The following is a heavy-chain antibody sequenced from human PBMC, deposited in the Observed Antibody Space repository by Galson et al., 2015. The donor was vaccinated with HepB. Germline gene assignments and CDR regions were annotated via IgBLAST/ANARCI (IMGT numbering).Heavy chain of an antibody. CDR2: ITWDGKTT. CDR1: GLTFADYT. Sequence: SLRLSCAASGLTFADYTMHWVRQAPGKGLEWVSLITWDGKTTYYADSVRGRFTISRDNNKSSLYLQMNSLRSEDTALYYCAKDLQFGGYGMDVWGQGTTVTVSS. CDR3: AKDLQFGGYGMDV. D-gene: IGHD3-16*01. J-gene: IGHJ6*02. V-gene: IGHV3-43*01.